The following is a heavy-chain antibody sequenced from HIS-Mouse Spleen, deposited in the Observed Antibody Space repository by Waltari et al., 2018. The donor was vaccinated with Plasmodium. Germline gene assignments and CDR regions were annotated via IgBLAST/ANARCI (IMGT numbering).Heavy chain of an antibody. CDR1: GGSFSGYY. V-gene: IGHV4-34*01. CDR3: ARGLRGHYWYFDL. CDR2: INHSGST. J-gene: IGHJ2*01. D-gene: IGHD3-10*01. Sequence: QVQLQQWGAGLLKPSETLSLTCAVYGGSFSGYYWSWIRQPPGKGLEWIGEINHSGSTNYNPCLKSRVTISVDTSKNQFSLKLSSVTAADTAVYYCARGLRGHYWYFDLWGRGTLVTVSS.